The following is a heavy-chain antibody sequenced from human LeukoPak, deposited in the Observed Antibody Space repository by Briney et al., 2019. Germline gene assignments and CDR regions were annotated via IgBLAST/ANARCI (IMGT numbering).Heavy chain of an antibody. Sequence: ASVKVSRKASGYTFTSYDINWVRQATGQGLEWMGWMNPNSGNTGYAQKFQGRVTMTRNTSISTAYMELSSLRSEDTAVYYCARYGAAAVPVDYWGQGTLVTVSS. CDR1: GYTFTSYD. V-gene: IGHV1-8*01. J-gene: IGHJ4*02. CDR2: MNPNSGNT. D-gene: IGHD6-13*01. CDR3: ARYGAAAVPVDY.